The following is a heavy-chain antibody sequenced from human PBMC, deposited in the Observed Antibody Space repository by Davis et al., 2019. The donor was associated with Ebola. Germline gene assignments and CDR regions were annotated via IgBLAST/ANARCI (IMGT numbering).Heavy chain of an antibody. CDR2: IIPVVDTK. Sequence: SVKVSCKTSGGTFTNYAVNWVRQAPGQGLEWMGRIIPVVDTKDYAQKFQGRVTLTADKATNTAYMELSGLRFDDTAVYYCARGITMVRGQDYFDYWGQGTLVTVSS. CDR1: GGTFTNYA. J-gene: IGHJ4*02. V-gene: IGHV1-69*04. D-gene: IGHD3-10*01. CDR3: ARGITMVRGQDYFDY.